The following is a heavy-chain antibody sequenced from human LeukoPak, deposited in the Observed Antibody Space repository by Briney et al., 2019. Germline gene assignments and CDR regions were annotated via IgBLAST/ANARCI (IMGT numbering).Heavy chain of an antibody. V-gene: IGHV3-23*01. CDR1: GFTFSDFA. J-gene: IGHJ1*01. CDR2: IDGSGRGT. D-gene: IGHD2-21*01. Sequence: GGSLRPSCAGSGFTFSDFAMSWVRQAPGKGLEWVSNIDGSGRGTYYTDSVKGRFTISRDESKNTVYLQMNSLRAEDTALYYCAKAYYRPGPEYLQHWGQGTLVTVSS. CDR3: AKAYYRPGPEYLQH.